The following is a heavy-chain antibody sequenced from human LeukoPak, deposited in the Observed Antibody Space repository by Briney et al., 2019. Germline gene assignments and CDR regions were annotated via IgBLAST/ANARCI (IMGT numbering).Heavy chain of an antibody. CDR2: IYYSGST. CDR3: ARHRVSYGDYVSY. CDR1: GGSISSSSYY. Sequence: PSETLSLTCTASGGSISSSSYYWGWIRQPPGKGLEWIGSIYYSGSTYYNPSLKSRVTISVDTSKNQFSLKLSSVTAADTAVYYCARHRVSYGDYVSYWGQGTLVTVSS. V-gene: IGHV4-39*01. J-gene: IGHJ4*02. D-gene: IGHD4-17*01.